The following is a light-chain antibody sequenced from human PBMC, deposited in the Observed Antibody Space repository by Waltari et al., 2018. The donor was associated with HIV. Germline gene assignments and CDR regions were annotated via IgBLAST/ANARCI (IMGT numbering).Light chain of an antibody. Sequence: QSALTQPASVSGSPGQSLTISFAGTGAELGASNYVAWYQKLPDTVPKLIIYDVASRPSGVSDRFSGSKSGNTASLTISGLQAEDAGDYYCSSYTTFNTIIFGGGTKLTVL. J-gene: IGLJ2*01. CDR1: GAELGASNY. CDR2: DVA. V-gene: IGLV2-14*03. CDR3: SSYTTFNTII.